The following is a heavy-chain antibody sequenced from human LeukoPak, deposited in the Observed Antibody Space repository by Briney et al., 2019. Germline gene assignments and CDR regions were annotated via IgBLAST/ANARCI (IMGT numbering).Heavy chain of an antibody. V-gene: IGHV3-30*18. J-gene: IGHJ4*02. CDR1: GFTFSSYG. D-gene: IGHD2-15*01. Sequence: GGSLRLSCAASGFTFSSYGMHWVRQAPGKGLEWVAVISYDGSNKYYADSVKGRFTISRDNSKNTLYLQMNSLRAEDTAVYYCAKVLGCSPGSDYWGQGTLVTVSS. CDR3: AKVLGCSPGSDY. CDR2: ISYDGSNK.